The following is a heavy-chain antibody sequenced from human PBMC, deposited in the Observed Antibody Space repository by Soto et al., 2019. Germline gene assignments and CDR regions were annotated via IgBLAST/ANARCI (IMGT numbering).Heavy chain of an antibody. V-gene: IGHV4-30-4*01. Sequence: QVQLQESGPRLVKPLQTLSLTCTVSGDSINSGDYYWSWIRQPPGRGLEWVGYSFYSGITDYNPSLKSRMTISMDTTKNQFSLRLNSVTAADTAVYFCARWSGVWLAGMDVWGQGTTVSVSS. CDR1: GDSINSGDYY. D-gene: IGHD2-21*01. J-gene: IGHJ6*02. CDR3: ARWSGVWLAGMDV. CDR2: SFYSGIT.